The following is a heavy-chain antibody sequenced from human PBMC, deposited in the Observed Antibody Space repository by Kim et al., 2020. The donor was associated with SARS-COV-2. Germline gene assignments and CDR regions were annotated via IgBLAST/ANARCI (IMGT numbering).Heavy chain of an antibody. V-gene: IGHV4-39*07. D-gene: IGHD3-16*01. J-gene: IGHJ3*02. CDR1: GGSISSSSYY. CDR2: IYYSGST. CDR3: ARSRYDYVWGGDAFDI. Sequence: SETLSLTCTVSGGSISSSSYYWGWIRQPPGKGLEWIGSIYYSGSTYYNPSLKSRVTISVDTSKNQFSLKLSSVTAADTAVYYCARSRYDYVWGGDAFDIWGQGTMVTVSS.